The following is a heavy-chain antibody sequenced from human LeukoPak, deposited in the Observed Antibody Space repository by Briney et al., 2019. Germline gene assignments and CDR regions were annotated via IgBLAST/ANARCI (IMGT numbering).Heavy chain of an antibody. CDR1: GFTFSSYA. CDR2: ISGSGGST. D-gene: IGHD3-22*01. V-gene: IGHV3-23*01. CDR3: AKDLTPHYYDSSGYRNWFDP. Sequence: PGGSLRLSCAASGFTFSSYAMSWVRQAPGKGLEWVSAISGSGGSTYYADSVKGRFTISRDNSKNTLYLQMNSLRAEDTAVYYCAKDLTPHYYDSSGYRNWFDPWGQGTLVTVSS. J-gene: IGHJ5*02.